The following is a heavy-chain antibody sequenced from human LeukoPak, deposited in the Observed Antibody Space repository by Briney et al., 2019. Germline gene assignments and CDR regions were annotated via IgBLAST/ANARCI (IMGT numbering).Heavy chain of an antibody. D-gene: IGHD3-10*01. CDR2: ISWNSGSI. J-gene: IGHJ4*02. CDR3: AKDISMVRGVNFDY. CDR1: GFTFDDYA. Sequence: KPGGSLRLSCAASGFTFDDYAMHWVRQAPGKGLEWVSGISWNSGSIGYADSVKGRFTISRDNAKNSLYLQMNSLRAEDTALYYCAKDISMVRGVNFDYWGQGTLVTVSS. V-gene: IGHV3-9*01.